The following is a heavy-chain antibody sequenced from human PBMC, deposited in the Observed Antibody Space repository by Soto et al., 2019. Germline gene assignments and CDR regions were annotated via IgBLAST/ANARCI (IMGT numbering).Heavy chain of an antibody. J-gene: IGHJ5*02. CDR3: ARESNGSSSWAILDLPPPDDNWFDP. D-gene: IGHD6-13*01. CDR1: GYTFTSYG. V-gene: IGHV1-18*01. Sequence: GASVKVSCKASGYTFTSYGISWVRQAPGQGLEWMGWISAYNGNTNYAQKLQGRVTMTTDTSTSTAYMELRSLRSDDTAVYYCARESNGSSSWAILDLPPPDDNWFDPWGQGTLVTVSS. CDR2: ISAYNGNT.